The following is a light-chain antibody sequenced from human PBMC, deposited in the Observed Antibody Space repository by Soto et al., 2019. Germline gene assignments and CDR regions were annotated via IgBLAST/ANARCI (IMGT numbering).Light chain of an antibody. Sequence: QSVLTQPPSVSGAPGQSVTISCTGSNSNIGAGYAVHWYQQRPGSAPKLLIYTYNNRPSGVPDRFSASQSGTSASLAITGLQPEDEADYYCQSFDSSHVVFGGGTKLTVL. V-gene: IGLV1-40*01. CDR1: NSNIGAGYA. CDR2: TYN. J-gene: IGLJ3*02. CDR3: QSFDSSHVV.